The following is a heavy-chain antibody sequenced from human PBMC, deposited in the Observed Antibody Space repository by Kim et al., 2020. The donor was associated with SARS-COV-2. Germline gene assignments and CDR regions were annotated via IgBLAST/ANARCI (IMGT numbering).Heavy chain of an antibody. D-gene: IGHD3-10*01. CDR2: ISWNSGSI. V-gene: IGHV3-9*01. CDR3: VKDMRSEGSGTYGMDV. CDR1: GFSFGDYA. J-gene: IGHJ6*02. Sequence: GGSLRLSCAPSGFSFGDYAMHWVRQAPGKGLEWVSTISWNSGSIGYADSVKGRFTISRDNAKDSLFLQMNSLRAEDTAFYYCVKDMRSEGSGTYGMDVWGQGTTVTVSS.